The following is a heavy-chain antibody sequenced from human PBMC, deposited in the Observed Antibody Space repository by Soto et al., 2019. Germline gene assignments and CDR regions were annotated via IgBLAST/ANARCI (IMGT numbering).Heavy chain of an antibody. CDR3: ARGDYYEIFDY. CDR2: IYDSGST. Sequence: SETLSLTCTVSGGSISSGDYYWSWIRQPPGKGLEWIGYIYDSGSTYYNPSLKSRVTISVDTSKNQFSLKLSAVTAADTAVYYCARGDYYEIFDYWGQGTLVTVSS. D-gene: IGHD3-22*01. V-gene: IGHV4-30-4*01. CDR1: GGSISSGDYY. J-gene: IGHJ4*02.